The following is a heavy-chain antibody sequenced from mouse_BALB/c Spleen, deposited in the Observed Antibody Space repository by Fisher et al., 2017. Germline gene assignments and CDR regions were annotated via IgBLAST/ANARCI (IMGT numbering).Heavy chain of an antibody. V-gene: IGHV1S135*01. CDR3: ARTYGNYEDAMDY. Sequence: KFKGKATLTVDKSSSTAFMHLNSLTSEDSAVYYCARTYGNYEDAMDYWGQGTSVTVSS. D-gene: IGHD2-1*01. J-gene: IGHJ4*01.